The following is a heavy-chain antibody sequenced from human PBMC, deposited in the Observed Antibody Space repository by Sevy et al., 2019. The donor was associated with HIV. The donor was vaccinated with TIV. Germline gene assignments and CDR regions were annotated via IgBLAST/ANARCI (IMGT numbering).Heavy chain of an antibody. CDR2: IKADGSDK. CDR1: GFTFSANW. CDR3: AHESFGRFEA. Sequence: GGSLRLSCAASGFTFSANWMNWVRQAPGKGLEWVANIKADGSDKYYVHSVEGRFTISRDNAKNLLFLQMNSLRVEDTAVYYWAHESFGRFEAWGQGTLVTVSS. V-gene: IGHV3-7*01. D-gene: IGHD3-16*01. J-gene: IGHJ4*02.